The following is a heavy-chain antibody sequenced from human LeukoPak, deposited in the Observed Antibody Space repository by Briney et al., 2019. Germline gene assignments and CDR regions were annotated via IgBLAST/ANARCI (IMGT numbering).Heavy chain of an antibody. V-gene: IGHV4-59*10. D-gene: IGHD6-19*01. CDR3: ARGYSSGWYQDAFDI. CDR1: GGSFSGYY. CDR2: IYTSGST. Sequence: PSETLSPTCAVYGGSFSGYYWSWIRQPAGKGLEWIGRIYTSGSTSYNPSLKRRVTISVDTSKNQFALKLSSVTAADTAVYYCARGYSSGWYQDAFDIWGQGTMVTVAS. J-gene: IGHJ3*02.